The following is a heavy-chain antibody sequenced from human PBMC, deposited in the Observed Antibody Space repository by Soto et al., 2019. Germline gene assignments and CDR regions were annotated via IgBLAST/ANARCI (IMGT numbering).Heavy chain of an antibody. V-gene: IGHV5-51*01. CDR2: IYPSDSDT. D-gene: IGHD3-3*01. Sequence: VESLKISCKVSGYNFPGYWIAVGGQMPGKGLELMGIIYPSDSDTRYRPSFQGQVTISADKSISSAYLQWSSLRASDTAMYYCARGGVSTRTFDYWGQGTPVTVS. CDR3: ARGGVSTRTFDY. CDR1: GYNFPGYW. J-gene: IGHJ4*02.